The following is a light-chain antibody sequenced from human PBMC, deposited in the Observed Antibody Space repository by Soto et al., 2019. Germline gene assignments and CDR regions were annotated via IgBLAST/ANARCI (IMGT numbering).Light chain of an antibody. CDR2: AAS. J-gene: IGKJ1*01. Sequence: DVQMTQSPSSLSASVGDRVTVTCRASQDIGNYLAWYQQKPGTVPKLLIYAASTLQLGVPSRFSGSGSGTAFTLTISSLQPEDVATYYCQKYNSAPRTFGPGTKVDIK. CDR3: QKYNSAPRT. V-gene: IGKV1-27*01. CDR1: QDIGNY.